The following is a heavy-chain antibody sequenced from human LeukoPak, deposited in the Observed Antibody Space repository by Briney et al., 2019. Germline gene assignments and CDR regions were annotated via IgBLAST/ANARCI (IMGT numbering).Heavy chain of an antibody. CDR3: TTGRWGTN. J-gene: IGHJ4*02. CDR2: IKSKSDGGTT. V-gene: IGHV3-15*01. CDR1: GLSFSNAW. D-gene: IGHD1/OR15-1a*01. Sequence: GGSLRLSCAASGLSFSNAWMSWIRQAPGKGLERVGRIKSKSDGGTTDYAAPVKGRFSISRDDSKNMLYLQMNSLKNEDTAVYYCTTGRWGTNWGQGTLVTVSS.